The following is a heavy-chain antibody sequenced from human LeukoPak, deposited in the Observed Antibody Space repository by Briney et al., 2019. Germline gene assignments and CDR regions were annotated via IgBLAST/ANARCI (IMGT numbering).Heavy chain of an antibody. CDR3: AKDNGYSSGWYGN. D-gene: IGHD6-19*01. V-gene: IGHV3-33*06. Sequence: GGSLRLSCAASGFIFTNHGMHWVRQSPGGGLEWLAVIWNDGTEKYYAESLRGRFTIARDNSGKKLFLQMNSLRAEDTAVYYCAKDNGYSSGWYGNWGQGTLVTVSS. J-gene: IGHJ4*02. CDR2: IWNDGTEK. CDR1: GFIFTNHG.